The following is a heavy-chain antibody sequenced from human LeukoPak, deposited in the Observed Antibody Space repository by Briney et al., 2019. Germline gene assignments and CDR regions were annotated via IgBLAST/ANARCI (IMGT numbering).Heavy chain of an antibody. J-gene: IGHJ4*02. CDR2: IIPISGTT. D-gene: IGHD5-12*01. V-gene: IGHV1-69*13. CDR1: GGTFSSYA. CDR3: ARDRSGRGYSGYDLVDY. Sequence: GASVKVSCKASGGTFSSYAISWVRQAPGQGLGWMGGIIPISGTTKYAHKFQGRGTITADESTSTAYMELSSLRSEDTAVYYCARDRSGRGYSGYDLVDYWGQGTLVTVSS.